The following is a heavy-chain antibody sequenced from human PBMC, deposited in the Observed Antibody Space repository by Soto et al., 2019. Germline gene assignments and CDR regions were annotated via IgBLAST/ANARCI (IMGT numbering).Heavy chain of an antibody. CDR1: GVSITSYF. V-gene: IGHV4-59*01. CDR3: ARDRRDGYKRYFEV. D-gene: IGHD3-9*01. CDR2: ISFSGAT. J-gene: IGHJ4*02. Sequence: SETLSLTCTVSGVSITSYFWSWIRQTPGKGLDWIGSISFSGATYSNPSPKGRAALSVDTSENHLSLTLNSVTAADTAVYYCARDRRDGYKRYFEVWGQGNQVTVSS.